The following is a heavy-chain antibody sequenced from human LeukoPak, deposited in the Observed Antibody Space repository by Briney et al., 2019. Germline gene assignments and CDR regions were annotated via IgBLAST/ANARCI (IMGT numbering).Heavy chain of an antibody. V-gene: IGHV4-59*08. Sequence: PSETLSLTCTVSGGSISSYYWSWIRQPPGKGLEGIGYIYYSGSTNYNPSLKSRVTISVDTSKNQFSLKLSSVTAADTAVYYCARQMYRGDFDYWGQGTLVTVSS. J-gene: IGHJ4*02. D-gene: IGHD1-1*01. CDR2: IYYSGST. CDR3: ARQMYRGDFDY. CDR1: GGSISSYY.